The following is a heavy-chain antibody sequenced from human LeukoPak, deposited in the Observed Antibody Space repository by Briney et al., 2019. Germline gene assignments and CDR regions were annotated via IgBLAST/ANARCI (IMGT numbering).Heavy chain of an antibody. Sequence: GGSLRLSCAASGCTFSPYWMSWVRQAPGKGLEWVATIKEDGSEEYYVDSVKGRFTISRDNAKNSLYLQMSSLRAEDTAVYYCARLAPYYGTGIIWGQGTVVTVSS. J-gene: IGHJ3*02. CDR2: IKEDGSEE. D-gene: IGHD3-10*01. V-gene: IGHV3-7*01. CDR3: ARLAPYYGTGII. CDR1: GCTFSPYW.